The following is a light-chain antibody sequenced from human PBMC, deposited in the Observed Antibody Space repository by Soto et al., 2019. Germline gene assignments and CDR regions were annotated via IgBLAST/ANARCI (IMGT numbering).Light chain of an antibody. Sequence: ELTQPPSVSVAPGQTARITCGGNNIGGRSVHWYQQRPGQAPVLVVYDDTDRPSGIPERFSGSNSGNTATLTIHRVEDGDEADFYCQVWDTSSDQWVFGGGTKLTVL. CDR3: QVWDTSSDQWV. CDR2: DDT. V-gene: IGLV3-21*02. J-gene: IGLJ2*01. CDR1: NIGGRS.